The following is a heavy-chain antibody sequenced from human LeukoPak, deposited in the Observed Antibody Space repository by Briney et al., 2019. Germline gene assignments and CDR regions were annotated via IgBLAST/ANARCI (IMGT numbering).Heavy chain of an antibody. CDR2: ISRSSSTT. V-gene: IGHV3-48*02. Sequence: GGSLRLSCAASGFTFSSYNMNWVRQAPGKGLEWVSYISRSSSTTYYADSVKGRFTISRDNAKNSLYLQMNSLRDEDTAVYYCARGEDTAMASLLDYWGQGTLVTVSS. J-gene: IGHJ4*02. CDR1: GFTFSSYN. D-gene: IGHD5-18*01. CDR3: ARGEDTAMASLLDY.